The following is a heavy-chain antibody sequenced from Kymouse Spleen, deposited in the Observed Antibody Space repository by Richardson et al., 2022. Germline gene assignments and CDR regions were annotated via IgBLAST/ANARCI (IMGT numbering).Heavy chain of an antibody. Sequence: EVQLVESGGGLVQPGGSLKLSCAASGFTFSGSAMHWVRQASGKGLEWVGRIRSKANSYATAYAASVKGRFTISRDDSKNTAYLQMNSLKTEDTAVYYCTREDTAMVTDYYYYGMDVWGQGTTVTVSS. D-gene: IGHD5-18,IGHD5-18*01. CDR1: GFTFSGSA. CDR2: IRSKANSYAT. CDR3: TREDTAMVTDYYYYGMDV. V-gene: IGHV3-73*02. J-gene: IGHJ6*02.